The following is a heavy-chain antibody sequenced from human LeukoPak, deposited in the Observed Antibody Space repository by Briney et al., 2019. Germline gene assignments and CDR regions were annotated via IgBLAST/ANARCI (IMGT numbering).Heavy chain of an antibody. V-gene: IGHV3-74*01. D-gene: IGHD5-18*01. CDR1: GFTFSSYW. Sequence: GGSLRLSCAASGFTFSSYWMHWVRQAPGKGLVWVSRINSDGSSTSYADSVKGRFTISRDNAKNTLYLQMNSLGAEDTAVYYCARVGYSYGYFPPRYYYYYMDVWGKGTTVTVSS. CDR2: INSDGSST. CDR3: ARVGYSYGYFPPRYYYYYMDV. J-gene: IGHJ6*03.